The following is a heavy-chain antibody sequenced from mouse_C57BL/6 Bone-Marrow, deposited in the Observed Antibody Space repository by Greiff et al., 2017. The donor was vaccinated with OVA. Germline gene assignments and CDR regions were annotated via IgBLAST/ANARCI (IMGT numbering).Heavy chain of an antibody. CDR2: ILPGSGST. Sequence: QVQLQQSGAELMKPGASVKLSCKASGYTFTGSWIEWVKQRPGHGLEWIGEILPGSGSTNYNEKFKGKATCTADTSSTTAYMHLSSLTTEDSAIYYCARTRGGYSMDYWGQGTSVTVSS. J-gene: IGHJ4*01. CDR3: ARTRGGYSMDY. V-gene: IGHV1-9*01. CDR1: GYTFTGSW.